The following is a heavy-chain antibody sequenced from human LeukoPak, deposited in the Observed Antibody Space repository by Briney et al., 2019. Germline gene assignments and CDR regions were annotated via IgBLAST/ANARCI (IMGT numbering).Heavy chain of an antibody. D-gene: IGHD3-9*01. V-gene: IGHV3-21*01. CDR3: ARYRVTGYYSIGTPPFDY. J-gene: IGHJ4*02. CDR1: GFTFSSYS. Sequence: GGSLRLSCAASGFTFSSYSMNWVRQAPGKGLEWVSSISSSSSYIYYADSVKGRFTISRDNAKNSLYLQMNSLRAEDTAAYYCARYRVTGYYSIGTPPFDYWGQGTLVTVSS. CDR2: ISSSSSYI.